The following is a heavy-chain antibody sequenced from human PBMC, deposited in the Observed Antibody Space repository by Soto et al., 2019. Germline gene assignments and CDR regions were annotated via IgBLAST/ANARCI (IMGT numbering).Heavy chain of an antibody. J-gene: IGHJ4*02. Sequence: GGSLRLSCAASGFKFSNYAMSWVRQAPGKGLEWVSLISATGGGTYYADSVKGRFTIPRDNSHNTLYLQVHSLTAEDTAVYYCAKDRRAGGNSAFYFDFWGQGAQVTVSS. D-gene: IGHD3-16*01. CDR1: GFKFSNYA. CDR2: ISATGGGT. V-gene: IGHV3-23*01. CDR3: AKDRRAGGNSAFYFDF.